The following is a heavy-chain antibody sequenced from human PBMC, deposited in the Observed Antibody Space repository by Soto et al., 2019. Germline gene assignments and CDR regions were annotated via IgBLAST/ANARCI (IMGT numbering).Heavy chain of an antibody. V-gene: IGHV3-33*01. CDR3: ARPYYDILTGYQYYFDY. CDR2: IWYDGSNK. D-gene: IGHD3-9*01. CDR1: GFTFSSYG. J-gene: IGHJ4*02. Sequence: GGSLRLSCAASGFTFSSYGMHWVRQAPGKGLEWVAVIWYDGSNKYYADSVKGRFTISRDNSKNTLYLQMNSLRAEDTAVYYCARPYYDILTGYQYYFDYWGQGTLVTVSS.